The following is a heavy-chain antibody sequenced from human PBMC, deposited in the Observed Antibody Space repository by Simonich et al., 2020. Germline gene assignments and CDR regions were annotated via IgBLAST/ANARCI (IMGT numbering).Heavy chain of an antibody. CDR1: GFTFSSYS. CDR3: ARARGDSSSWYFDY. Sequence: EVQLVESGGGLVKPGGSLRLSCAASGFTFSSYSMNWVRQAPGEGLGWVSTISSRSSDIYYADSVKGRFTISRDNAKNSLYLQMNSLRAEDTAVYYCARARGDSSSWYFDYWGQGTLVTVSS. J-gene: IGHJ4*02. D-gene: IGHD6-13*01. V-gene: IGHV3-21*01. CDR2: ISSRSSDI.